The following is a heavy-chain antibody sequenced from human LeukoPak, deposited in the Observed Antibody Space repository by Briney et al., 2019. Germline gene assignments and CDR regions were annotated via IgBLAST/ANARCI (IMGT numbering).Heavy chain of an antibody. V-gene: IGHV3-48*01. CDR1: GFTFSSYS. J-gene: IGHJ4*02. D-gene: IGHD4/OR15-4a*01. CDR2: ISGSSSAM. CDR3: ASGAEAGRDY. Sequence: GGSLRLSCAASGFTFSSYSMDWVRQAPGKGPEWVSYISGSSSAMYYADSVKGRFTISRDNAKNSLSLQMDSLRAEDTAVYHCASGAEAGRDYWGQGTLVTVSS.